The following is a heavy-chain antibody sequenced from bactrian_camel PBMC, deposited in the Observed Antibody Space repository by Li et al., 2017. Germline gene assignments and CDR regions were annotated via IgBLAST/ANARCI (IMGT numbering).Heavy chain of an antibody. D-gene: IGHD5*01. CDR1: EYTCV. V-gene: IGHV3S55*01. Sequence: VQLVESGGGSVQAGGSLRLSCATSEYTCVGWFRQAPGEEREGVAAVDSENNTFVADSVKGRFTISKDNIRDTMYLQMNSLKPEDTAVYYCAARVFVTSGWDRCSRAPSEYRYWGQGTQVTVS. CDR2: VDSENNT. J-gene: IGHJ4*01. CDR3: AARVFVTSGWDRCSRAPSEYRY.